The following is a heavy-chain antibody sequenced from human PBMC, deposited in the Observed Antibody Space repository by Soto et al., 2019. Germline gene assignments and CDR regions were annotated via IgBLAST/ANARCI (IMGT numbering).Heavy chain of an antibody. Sequence: ASVKVSCKASGYIFVNYGIAWVRQAPGQGLEWMGWISPYSGNTHYASKVQGRLTMTTDTSTSTAYMDLGSLTSDDTAVYYCAKDLQLWSHSTFDYWGQGTLVTVSS. CDR1: GYIFVNYG. CDR2: ISPYSGNT. V-gene: IGHV1-18*01. CDR3: AKDLQLWSHSTFDY. D-gene: IGHD5-18*01. J-gene: IGHJ4*02.